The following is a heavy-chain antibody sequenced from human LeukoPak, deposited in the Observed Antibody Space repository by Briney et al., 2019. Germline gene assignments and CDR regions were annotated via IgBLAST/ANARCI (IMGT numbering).Heavy chain of an antibody. CDR2: IYYSGGT. Sequence: SETLSLTCTVSGGSISSSSYHWGWIRQPPGEGLQWIGSIYYSGGTYYNPSLKSRVTISVDTSKNQFSLKLTSVTAADTAVYYCARQSATYYDFWSGSFDIWGQGTMVTVSS. CDR3: ARQSATYYDFWSGSFDI. V-gene: IGHV4-39*01. J-gene: IGHJ3*02. D-gene: IGHD3-3*01. CDR1: GGSISSSSYH.